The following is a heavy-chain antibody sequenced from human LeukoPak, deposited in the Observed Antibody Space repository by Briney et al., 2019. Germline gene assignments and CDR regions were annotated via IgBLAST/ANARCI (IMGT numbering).Heavy chain of an antibody. Sequence: PSETLSLTCTVSDGSISSYYWSWVRQPPGKGLEGIGYIYDSGSTNYNPSLKSRVTISVDTSKNQFSLKLSSVTAADTAVYYCARHIDGYIHFDYWGQGTLVTVSS. CDR1: DGSISSYY. CDR3: ARHIDGYIHFDY. J-gene: IGHJ4*02. CDR2: IYDSGST. V-gene: IGHV4-59*08. D-gene: IGHD5-24*01.